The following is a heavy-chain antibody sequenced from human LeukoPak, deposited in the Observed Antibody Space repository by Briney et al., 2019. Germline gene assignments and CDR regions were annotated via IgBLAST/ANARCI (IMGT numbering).Heavy chain of an antibody. V-gene: IGHV4-34*01. CDR2: INHSGST. J-gene: IGHJ3*02. Sequence: PSETLSLTCAVYGGSFSGYYWSWIRQPPGKGLEWIGEINHSGSTNYNPSLKSRVTISVDTSKNQFSLKLSSVTAADTAVYYCASLYCGGDPAVGDAFDIWGQGTMVTVSS. CDR1: GGSFSGYY. CDR3: ASLYCGGDPAVGDAFDI. D-gene: IGHD2-21*02.